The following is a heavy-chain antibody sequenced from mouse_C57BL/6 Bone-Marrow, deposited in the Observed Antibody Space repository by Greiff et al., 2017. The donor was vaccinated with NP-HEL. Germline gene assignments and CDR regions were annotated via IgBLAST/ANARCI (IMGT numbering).Heavy chain of an antibody. CDR3: ARNYDYPYAMDY. J-gene: IGHJ4*01. D-gene: IGHD2-4*01. CDR2: IYPGSGST. V-gene: IGHV1-55*01. CDR1: GYTFTSYW. Sequence: QVQLQQSGAELVKPGASVKMSCKASGYTFTSYWITWVKQRPGQGLEWIGDIYPGSGSTNYNEKFKSKATLTVDTSSSTAYMQLSSLTSEDSAVYYCARNYDYPYAMDYWGQGTSVTVSS.